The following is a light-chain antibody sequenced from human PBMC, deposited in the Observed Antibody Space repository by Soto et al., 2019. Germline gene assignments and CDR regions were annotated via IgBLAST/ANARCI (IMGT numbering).Light chain of an antibody. CDR2: DAS. Sequence: DIQMTQSPSTLSASVGDRVTITCRASQSISSWLAWYQQKPGKAPKLLIYDASSLESGVPSRFSGSGSGTEFTLTISSLQPDDFATYYCQQYNSYPRTLGQGNKVEIK. CDR3: QQYNSYPRT. J-gene: IGKJ1*01. CDR1: QSISSW. V-gene: IGKV1-5*01.